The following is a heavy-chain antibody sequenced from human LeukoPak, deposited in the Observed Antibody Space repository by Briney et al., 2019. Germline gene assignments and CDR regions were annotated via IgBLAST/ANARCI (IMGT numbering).Heavy chain of an antibody. CDR2: INWNGGST. CDR3: ARGGVPAAPIDY. CDR1: GFTFDDYG. Sequence: GGSLRLSCAASGFTFDDYGMSWVRQAPGKGLEWVAGINWNGGSTGYADSMKGRFTISRDNAKNSLYLQMNSLRAEDTALYYCARGGVPAAPIDYWGQGTLVTVSS. V-gene: IGHV3-20*04. J-gene: IGHJ4*02. D-gene: IGHD2-2*01.